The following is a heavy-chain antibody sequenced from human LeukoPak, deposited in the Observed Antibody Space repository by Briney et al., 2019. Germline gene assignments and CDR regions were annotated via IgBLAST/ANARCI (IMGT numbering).Heavy chain of an antibody. D-gene: IGHD3-9*01. CDR1: GYTFTTYN. Sequence: GASVKVSCKASGYTFTTYNINWVRQAPGQGLEWMGWISGYNGNTNYAQKLQGRVTMTTDTSTSTAYMELRSLRSDDTAVYYCARLHDILTGYSFTDYWGQGTLVTVSS. CDR2: ISGYNGNT. CDR3: ARLHDILTGYSFTDY. V-gene: IGHV1-18*01. J-gene: IGHJ4*02.